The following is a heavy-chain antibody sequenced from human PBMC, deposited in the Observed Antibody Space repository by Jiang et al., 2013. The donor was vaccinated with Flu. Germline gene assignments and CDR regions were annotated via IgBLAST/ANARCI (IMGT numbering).Heavy chain of an antibody. CDR3: ARAPLHSSGWQFDY. CDR1: GYTFTDYY. D-gene: IGHD6-19*01. J-gene: IGHJ4*02. CDR2: INPNSGGT. Sequence: SGAEVKKPGASVKVSCKASGYTFTDYYIHWVRQAPGQGLEWMGWINPNSGGTHYAQKFQDWVTMTRDTSISTAYMELSRLRSDDTAVYYCARAPLHSSGWQFDYWGQGTLVTVSS. V-gene: IGHV1-2*04.